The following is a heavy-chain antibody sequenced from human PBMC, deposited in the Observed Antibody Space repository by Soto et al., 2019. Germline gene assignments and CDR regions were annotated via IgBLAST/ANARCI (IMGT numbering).Heavy chain of an antibody. CDR2: IYWDDDK. CDR3: AHLTSWGEGAPFDI. CDR1: GFSLSTSGVG. J-gene: IGHJ3*02. D-gene: IGHD3-16*01. Sequence: QITLKESGPTLVKPTQTLTLTCIFSGFSLSTSGVGVGWIRQPPGKALEWLAVIYWDDDKRYSPSLKSRVTITRETSKNQVVFTMTNMDPEDTGTFYCAHLTSWGEGAPFDIWGQGTKVTVSS. V-gene: IGHV2-5*02.